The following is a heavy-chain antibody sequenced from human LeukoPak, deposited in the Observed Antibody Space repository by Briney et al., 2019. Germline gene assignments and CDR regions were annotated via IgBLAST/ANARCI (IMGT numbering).Heavy chain of an antibody. CDR3: ARFVGLGSSSEFDY. Sequence: ASVKVSCKASGYTFTSYGISWVRQAPGQGPEWMGWISAYNGNTNYAQKLQGRVTMTTDTSTSTAYMELSSLRSEDTAVYYCARFVGLGSSSEFDYWGQGTLVTVSS. CDR1: GYTFTSYG. D-gene: IGHD6-6*01. CDR2: ISAYNGNT. V-gene: IGHV1-18*01. J-gene: IGHJ4*02.